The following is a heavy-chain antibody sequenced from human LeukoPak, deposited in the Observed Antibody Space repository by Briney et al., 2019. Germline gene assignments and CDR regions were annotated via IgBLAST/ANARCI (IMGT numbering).Heavy chain of an antibody. CDR2: IYYSGST. CDR1: GGSISSGSYY. V-gene: IGHV4-39*01. J-gene: IGHJ4*02. Sequence: SETLSLTCTVSGGSISSGSYYWSWIRQPAGKGLEWIGSIYYSGSTYYNPSLKSRVTISVDTSKNQFSLKLSSVTAADTAVYYCARTRGVVRPYYFDYWGQGTLVTVSS. CDR3: ARTRGVVRPYYFDY. D-gene: IGHD4-23*01.